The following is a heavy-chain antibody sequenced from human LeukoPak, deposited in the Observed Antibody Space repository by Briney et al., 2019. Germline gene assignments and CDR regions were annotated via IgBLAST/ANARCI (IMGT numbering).Heavy chain of an antibody. CDR1: GFTFSSYG. Sequence: GGSLRLSCVVSGFTFSSYGMHWVRQAPGKGLEWVAVISYDGSNKYYADSVKGRFTISRDNSKNTLYLKMNSLRAEDTAVYYCAKRGYYYDSSGYYSRTYFDYWGQGTLVIVSS. V-gene: IGHV3-30*18. D-gene: IGHD3-22*01. CDR3: AKRGYYYDSSGYYSRTYFDY. J-gene: IGHJ4*02. CDR2: ISYDGSNK.